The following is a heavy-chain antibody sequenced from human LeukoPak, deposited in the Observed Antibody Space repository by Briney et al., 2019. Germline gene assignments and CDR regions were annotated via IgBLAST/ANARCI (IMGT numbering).Heavy chain of an antibody. CDR2: IHPNSGGT. CDR1: GYTFTGYH. D-gene: IGHD6-13*01. J-gene: IGHJ4*02. CDR3: AKGGYSSSWYYFDY. Sequence: ASVKVSCKASGYTFTGYHMHWVRQAPGQGLEWMGWIHPNSGGTNYAQEFQGRVTMTEDTSTDTAYMELSSLRSEDTAVYYCAKGGYSSSWYYFDYWGQGTLVTVSS. V-gene: IGHV1-2*02.